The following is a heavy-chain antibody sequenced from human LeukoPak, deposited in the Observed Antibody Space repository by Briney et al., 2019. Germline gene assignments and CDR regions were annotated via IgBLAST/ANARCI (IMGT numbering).Heavy chain of an antibody. D-gene: IGHD3-22*01. CDR3: ARRRYYDGSGYLE. V-gene: IGHV4-39*01. CDR2: IYHSGRT. Sequence: SETLSLTCSVSGDSVSRSDSYWDWIRLPPGKGLEWIGTIYHSGRTYYSPSLKSRVTMSVDPSNNQFSLNLRSVTAADTAVYYCARRRYYDGSGYLEWGQGTLLSVSS. CDR1: GDSVSRSDSY. J-gene: IGHJ1*01.